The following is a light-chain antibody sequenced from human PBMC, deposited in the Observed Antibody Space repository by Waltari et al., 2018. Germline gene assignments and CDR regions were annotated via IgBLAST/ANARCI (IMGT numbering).Light chain of an antibody. CDR1: SGDVGGFGF. J-gene: IGLJ2*01. CDR3: SSWTTSDTRKVI. CDR2: DVT. V-gene: IGLV2-14*03. Sequence: QSALTQPASVSGSPGQSITISCPGTSGDVGGFGFVSWYQQHPGKAPKLVIYDVTNRPSGISDRFSGSKSGTTASLSISGLQAEDEADYFCSSWTTSDTRKVIFGGGTKLTVL.